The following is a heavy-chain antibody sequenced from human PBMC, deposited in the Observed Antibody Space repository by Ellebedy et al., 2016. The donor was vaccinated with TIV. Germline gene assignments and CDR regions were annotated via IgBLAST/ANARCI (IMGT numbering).Heavy chain of an antibody. CDR3: ARLRYSNSLSPVDF. Sequence: PGGSLRLSCKGSGYSFTNYWIGWVRQMPGKGLDWMGIIYPGDSDTRYSPSFQGKVTISADKSISTAYLQWSSLKASDTAIYYCARLRYSNSLSPVDFWGQGTLVTVSS. D-gene: IGHD3-9*01. V-gene: IGHV5-51*01. J-gene: IGHJ4*02. CDR1: GYSFTNYW. CDR2: IYPGDSDT.